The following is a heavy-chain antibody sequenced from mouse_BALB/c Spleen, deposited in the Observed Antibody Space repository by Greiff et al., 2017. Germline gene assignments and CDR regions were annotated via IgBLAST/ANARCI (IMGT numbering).Heavy chain of an antibody. V-gene: IGHV5-9-4*01. CDR1: GFTFSSNA. J-gene: IGHJ4*01. CDR3: ARGIDGRYYAMDY. Sequence: EVQRVGSGGGLVKPGGSLKLSCAASGFTFSSNAMSWVRQSPEKRLEWVAEISSGGSYTYYPDTVTGRFTISRDNAKNTLYLEMSSLRSEDTAMYYCARGIDGRYYAMDYWGQGTSVTVSS. CDR2: ISSGGSYT. D-gene: IGHD1-1*01.